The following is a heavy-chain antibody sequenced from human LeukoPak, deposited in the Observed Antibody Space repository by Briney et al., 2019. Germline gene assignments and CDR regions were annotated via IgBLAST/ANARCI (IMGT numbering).Heavy chain of an antibody. CDR1: GFTFSSYA. J-gene: IGHJ5*02. Sequence: GGSLRLSCAASGFTFSSYAMHWVRQAPGKGLEWVAVISYDGSNKYYADSVKGRFTISRDNSKNTLYLQMNSLRAEDTAVYYCAKRGAAAGPGNWFDPWGQGTLVTVSS. CDR2: ISYDGSNK. V-gene: IGHV3-30-3*02. CDR3: AKRGAAAGPGNWFDP. D-gene: IGHD6-13*01.